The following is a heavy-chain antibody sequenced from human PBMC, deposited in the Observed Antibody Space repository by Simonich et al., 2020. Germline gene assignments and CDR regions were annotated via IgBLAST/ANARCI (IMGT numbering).Heavy chain of an antibody. CDR1: GYTFTGSY. CDR2: TKPNRGGT. Sequence: QVQLVQSGAEVKKPGASVKVSCKASGYTFTGSYMHWVRQAPGQGLEWMGWTKPNRGGTNYAQKFQGRVTMTRDTSISTAYMELSRLRSDDTAVYYCARNGLVGILKAFDIWGQGTMVTVSS. J-gene: IGHJ3*02. CDR3: ARNGLVGILKAFDI. D-gene: IGHD2-21*01. V-gene: IGHV1-2*02.